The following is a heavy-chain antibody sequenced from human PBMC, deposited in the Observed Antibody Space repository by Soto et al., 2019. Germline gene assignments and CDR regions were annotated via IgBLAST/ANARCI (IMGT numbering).Heavy chain of an antibody. CDR3: ARALDYGSGRLEYGFYY. J-gene: IGHJ4*02. Sequence: PSETLSLTCTVSGGSISSGGYYWSWIRQHPGKGLEWIGYIYYSGSTYYNPSLKSRVTISVDTSKNQFSLKLSSVTAADTAVYYCARALDYGSGRLEYGFYYWGRGNLVPVSS. D-gene: IGHD3-10*01. V-gene: IGHV4-31*03. CDR1: GGSISSGGYY. CDR2: IYYSGST.